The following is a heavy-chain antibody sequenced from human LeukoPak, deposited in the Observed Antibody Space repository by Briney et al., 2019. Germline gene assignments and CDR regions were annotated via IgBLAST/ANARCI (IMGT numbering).Heavy chain of an antibody. CDR3: ARVGGSAYPSTGFDF. V-gene: IGHV4-34*01. CDR2: IYHSGST. Sequence: SETLSLTCAVYGGSFSGYYWSWIRQPQGKGLEWIGSIYHSGSTDYNPSLRSRVTISVDTSKNQFSLKLRSVTAADTAVYYCARVGGSAYPSTGFDFWGQGTLVTVSS. CDR1: GGSFSGYY. D-gene: IGHD3-16*01. J-gene: IGHJ4*02.